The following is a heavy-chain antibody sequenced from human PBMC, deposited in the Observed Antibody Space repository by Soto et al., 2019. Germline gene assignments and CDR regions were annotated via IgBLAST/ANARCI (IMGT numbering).Heavy chain of an antibody. Sequence: SETLSLTCTVSGASISGFYWSWIRKSAGKGLEWIGRIYATGTTDYNPSLKSRVMMSVDTSKKQFSLKLRSVTAADTAVYYCVRDGTKTLRDWIDPWGQGISVTVSS. D-gene: IGHD1-1*01. V-gene: IGHV4-4*07. J-gene: IGHJ5*02. CDR1: GASISGFY. CDR3: VRDGTKTLRDWIDP. CDR2: IYATGTT.